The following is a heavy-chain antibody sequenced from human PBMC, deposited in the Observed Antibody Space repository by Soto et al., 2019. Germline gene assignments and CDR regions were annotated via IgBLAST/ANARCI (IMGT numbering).Heavy chain of an antibody. D-gene: IGHD3-3*01. J-gene: IGHJ4*02. CDR2: IIPIFGTA. Sequence: QVQLVQSGAEVKKPGSSVKVSCEASGGTFSSYAITWVRQAPGQGLEWMGGIIPIFGTANYAQKFQGRVTITADESTSTAYMELSRLRSEDTAVYYCARPRRSGYYDYFDHWGQGTLVTVSS. CDR1: GGTFSSYA. CDR3: ARPRRSGYYDYFDH. V-gene: IGHV1-69*01.